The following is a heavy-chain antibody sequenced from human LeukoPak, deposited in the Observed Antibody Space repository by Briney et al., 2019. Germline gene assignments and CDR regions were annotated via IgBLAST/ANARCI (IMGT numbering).Heavy chain of an antibody. CDR2: ISYDGSNK. V-gene: IGHV3-30*04. J-gene: IGHJ6*04. D-gene: IGHD2-2*01. Sequence: PGRSLRLSCAASEFTFSSYAMHWVRQAPGKGLEWVAVISYDGSNKYYADSVKGRFTISRDNSKNTLYLQMNSLRAEDTAVYYCARAPDCSSTSCYYYYYDMDVWGKGTTVTVSS. CDR3: ARAPDCSSTSCYYYYYDMDV. CDR1: EFTFSSYA.